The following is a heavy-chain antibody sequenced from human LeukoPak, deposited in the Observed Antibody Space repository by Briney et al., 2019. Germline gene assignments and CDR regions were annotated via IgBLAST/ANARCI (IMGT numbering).Heavy chain of an antibody. J-gene: IGHJ4*02. CDR3: ARDLDNSGWYVFDY. Sequence: PSETLSLTCAVYGGSFSGYYWSWIRQPPGKGLEWIGEINHSGSTNYNPSLKSRVIISVDTSKNQLSLKLSSVTAADTAVYYCARDLDNSGWYVFDYWGQGNLVTVSS. CDR1: GGSFSGYY. D-gene: IGHD6-19*01. V-gene: IGHV4-34*01. CDR2: INHSGST.